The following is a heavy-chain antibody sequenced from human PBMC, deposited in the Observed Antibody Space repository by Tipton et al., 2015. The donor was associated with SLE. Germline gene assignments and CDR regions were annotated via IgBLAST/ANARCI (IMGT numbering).Heavy chain of an antibody. D-gene: IGHD2-2*01. Sequence: TLSLTCAVYGGSFSGYYWSWIRQPPGKGLEWIGEINHSGSTNSHPSLKSRVTISVDTSKNQFSLKLSSVTAADTAVYYCARGEAAATYGMDVWGQVTTVTVSS. J-gene: IGHJ6*02. V-gene: IGHV4-34*01. CDR2: INHSGST. CDR3: ARGEAAATYGMDV. CDR1: GGSFSGYY.